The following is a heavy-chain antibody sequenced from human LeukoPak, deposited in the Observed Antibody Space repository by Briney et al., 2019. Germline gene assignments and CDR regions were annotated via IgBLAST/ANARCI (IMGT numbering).Heavy chain of an antibody. CDR1: GFTFSSYA. J-gene: IGHJ4*02. V-gene: IGHV3-23*01. CDR3: GKTTTGYSSGRYPGWPVDY. CDR2: INGRGSST. D-gene: IGHD3-22*01. Sequence: GSLRLSCAASGFTFSSYAMSWVRQAPGKGLEWVSAINGRGSSTYYADSVKGRFTISRDNSKNTLYLQMNSLRAEDTAVYYCGKTTTGYSSGRYPGWPVDYWGQGTLVTVSS.